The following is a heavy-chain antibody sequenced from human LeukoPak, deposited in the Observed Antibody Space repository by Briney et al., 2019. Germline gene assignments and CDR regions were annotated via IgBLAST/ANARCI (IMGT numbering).Heavy chain of an antibody. D-gene: IGHD5-18*01. Sequence: EGSLRLSCAASGFTFSSYSMNWVRQAPGKGLEWVSYISSSSSTIYYADSVKGRFTISRDNSKNTLYLQMNSLRAEDTAVYYCARNPRGYSYGYFDYWGQGTLVTVSS. CDR2: ISSSSSTI. CDR3: ARNPRGYSYGYFDY. J-gene: IGHJ4*02. V-gene: IGHV3-48*01. CDR1: GFTFSSYS.